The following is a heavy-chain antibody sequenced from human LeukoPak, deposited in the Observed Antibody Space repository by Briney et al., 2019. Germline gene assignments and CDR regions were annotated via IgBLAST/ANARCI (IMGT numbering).Heavy chain of an antibody. CDR3: AAGSTMVRGILTPIIDY. CDR2: INPSGGST. V-gene: IGHV1-46*01. J-gene: IGHJ4*02. Sequence: ASVKVSCKASGYTFTSYYMHWVRQAPGQGLEWMGIINPSGGSTSYAQKFQGRVTMTRDTSTSTFYMELSSLRSENTALYFCAAGSTMVRGILTPIIDYWGQGTLVTVSS. CDR1: GYTFTSYY. D-gene: IGHD3-10*01.